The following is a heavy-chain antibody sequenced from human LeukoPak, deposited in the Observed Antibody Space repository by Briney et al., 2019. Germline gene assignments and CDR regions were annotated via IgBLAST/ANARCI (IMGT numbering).Heavy chain of an antibody. Sequence: GGSLRLSCAASGFTFSSYAMHWVRQAPGKGLEWVAVISYDGSNKYYADSVKGRFTISRDNSKNTLYLQMNSLRAEDTALYYCATEGFYFWGPGTQVTVSS. J-gene: IGHJ4*02. CDR2: ISYDGSNK. V-gene: IGHV3-30*07. CDR3: ATEGFYF. CDR1: GFTFSSYA.